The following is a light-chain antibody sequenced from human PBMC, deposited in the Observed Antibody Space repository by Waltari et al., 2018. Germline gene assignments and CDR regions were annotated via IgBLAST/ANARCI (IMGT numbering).Light chain of an antibody. CDR2: DAS. CDR3: QKYGTHPAT. J-gene: IGKJ1*01. Sequence: EIVLTQSPGTLSLSPGERATLSCRASQSVSRTLAWYQQKAGQAPRLLIYDASSRSTDIPDRFSGSGSGTDFSLTISRLEHEDFAVYYCQKYGTHPATFGQGTRVEIK. V-gene: IGKV3-20*01. CDR1: QSVSRT.